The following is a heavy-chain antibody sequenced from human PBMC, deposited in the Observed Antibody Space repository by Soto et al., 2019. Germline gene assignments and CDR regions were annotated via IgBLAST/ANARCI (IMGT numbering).Heavy chain of an antibody. D-gene: IGHD3-10*01. J-gene: IGHJ4*02. CDR2: IYSGGST. CDR1: GFTVSSNY. CDR3: ARGGLYGSGSYYFDY. Sequence: GGSLRLSCAASGFTVSSNYMSWVRQAPGKGLEWVSVIYSGGSTYYADSVKGRFTISRHNSKNTLYLQMNSLRAEDTAVYYCARGGLYGSGSYYFDYWGQGTLVTVSS. V-gene: IGHV3-66*01.